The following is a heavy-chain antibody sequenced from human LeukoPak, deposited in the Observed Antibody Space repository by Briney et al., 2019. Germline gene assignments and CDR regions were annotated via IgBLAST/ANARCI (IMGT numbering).Heavy chain of an antibody. V-gene: IGHV3-30*04. CDR2: ISYDERNT. CDR3: ARRGGSGSYYNPYYFDY. D-gene: IGHD3-10*01. CDR1: GFRFNTYS. Sequence: GGSLRLSCAASGFRFNTYSMHWVRQAPGKGLEWVAIISYDERNTYYADSVEGRFTVSRDNSKNTLYLQMNSLRVEDTAIYYCARRGGSGSYYNPYYFDYWGQGTLVTVSS. J-gene: IGHJ4*02.